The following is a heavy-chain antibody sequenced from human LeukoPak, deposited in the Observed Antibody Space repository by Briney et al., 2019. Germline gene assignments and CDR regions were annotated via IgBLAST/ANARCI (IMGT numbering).Heavy chain of an antibody. CDR3: ARDSCSGGSCYYYFDY. J-gene: IGHJ4*02. Sequence: GRSLRLSCAASGFTFSSYVMHWVRQAPGKGLEWVAVISYDGSNKYYAHSVKGRFTISRDNSKNTLYLQMNSLRAEDTAVYYCARDSCSGGSCYYYFDYWGQGTLVTVSS. CDR2: ISYDGSNK. V-gene: IGHV3-30*19. CDR1: GFTFSSYV. D-gene: IGHD2-15*01.